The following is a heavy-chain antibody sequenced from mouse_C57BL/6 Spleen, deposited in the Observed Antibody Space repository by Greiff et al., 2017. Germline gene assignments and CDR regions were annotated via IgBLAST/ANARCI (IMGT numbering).Heavy chain of an antibody. Sequence: EVMLVESEGGLVQPGSSMKLSCTASGFTFSDYYMAWVRQVPEKGLEWVANINYDGSSTYYLDSLKSRFIISRDNAKKLLYLQMSSLKSEDTATYYCAREADAMDYWGQGTSVTVSS. V-gene: IGHV5-16*01. CDR3: AREADAMDY. CDR1: GFTFSDYY. J-gene: IGHJ4*01. CDR2: INYDGSST.